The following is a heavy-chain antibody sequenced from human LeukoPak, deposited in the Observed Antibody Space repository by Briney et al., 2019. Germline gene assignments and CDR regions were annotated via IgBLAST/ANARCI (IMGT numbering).Heavy chain of an antibody. CDR1: GYTFICYY. CDR2: INPNSGDT. Sequence: ASVTVSCKASGYTFICYYMHWVGQAPGQGVEGMGCINPNSGDTNYAQKFQGRVTMTRDTSISTAYMDLSRLRSDDTAVYYCARGPYYYDTNFDPWGQGTLVTVSS. CDR3: ARGPYYYDTNFDP. D-gene: IGHD3-22*01. V-gene: IGHV1-2*02. J-gene: IGHJ5*02.